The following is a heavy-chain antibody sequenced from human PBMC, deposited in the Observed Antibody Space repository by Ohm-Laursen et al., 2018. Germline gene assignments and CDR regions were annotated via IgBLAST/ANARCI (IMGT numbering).Heavy chain of an antibody. CDR2: IGSGNSPV. V-gene: IGHV3-48*01. CDR3: VRDPSWRELDY. D-gene: IGHD1-26*01. J-gene: IGHJ4*02. CDR1: GFTFSSYN. Sequence: SLRLSCAASGFTFSSYNMNWARQAPGKRLEWVSYIGSGNSPVYYADSVKGRFTISRDNAKNSLYLQMNSLRAEDTAVYYCVRDPSWRELDYWGQGTLVTVSS.